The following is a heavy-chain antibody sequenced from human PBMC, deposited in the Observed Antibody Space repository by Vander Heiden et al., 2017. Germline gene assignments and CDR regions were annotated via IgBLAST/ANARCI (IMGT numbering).Heavy chain of an antibody. J-gene: IGHJ6*02. Sequence: QVQLVESGGGVVQPGRSLRLSCAASGFTSSSYGRHWVRQAPGKGLEWVAVIWYDGSNKYYADSVKGRFTISRDNSKNTLYLQMNSLRAEDTAVYYCARTYGSGIKYYYGMDVWGQGTTVTVSS. CDR3: ARTYGSGIKYYYGMDV. D-gene: IGHD3-10*01. CDR2: IWYDGSNK. V-gene: IGHV3-33*01. CDR1: GFTSSSYG.